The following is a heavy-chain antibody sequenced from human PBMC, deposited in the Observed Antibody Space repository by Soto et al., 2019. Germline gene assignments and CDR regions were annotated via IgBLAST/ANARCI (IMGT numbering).Heavy chain of an antibody. J-gene: IGHJ6*02. CDR3: ARVAVVQADNNTPGSYYYGMDV. V-gene: IGHV4-34*01. D-gene: IGHD2-2*01. CDR1: GGSFSGYY. CDR2: INHSGST. Sequence: SETLSLTCAVYGGSFSGYYWSWIRQPPGKGLEWIGEINHSGSTNYNPSLKSRVTISVDTSKNQFSLKLSSVTAADTAVYYCARVAVVQADNNTPGSYYYGMDVWGQGTTVTVSS.